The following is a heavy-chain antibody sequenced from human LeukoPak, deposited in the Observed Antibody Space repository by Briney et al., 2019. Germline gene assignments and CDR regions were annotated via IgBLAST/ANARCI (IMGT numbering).Heavy chain of an antibody. V-gene: IGHV3-53*01. D-gene: IGHD6-19*01. CDR2: IYSDNT. Sequence: GGSLRLSCTVSGFTVSSNSMSWVRQAPGKGLEWVSFIYSDNTHYSYSVKGRFTISRDNSKNTLYLQMNSLRAEDTAVYYCAKDRRSSGWYAIPTSSSYYFDYWGQGTLVTVSS. CDR3: AKDRRSSGWYAIPTSSSYYFDY. CDR1: GFTVSSNS. J-gene: IGHJ4*02.